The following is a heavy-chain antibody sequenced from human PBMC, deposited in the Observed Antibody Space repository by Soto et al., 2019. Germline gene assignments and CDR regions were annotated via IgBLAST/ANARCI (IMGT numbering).Heavy chain of an antibody. V-gene: IGHV4-30-4*01. Sequence: SETLSLTCTVSGGSISSGDYYWSWIRQPPGQGLEWIGYIYYSGSTYYNPSLKSRVTISVDTSKNQFSLKLSSVTAADTAVYYCARDNILGILYGGMDVWGQGTTVTVSS. CDR1: GGSISSGDYY. CDR3: ARDNILGILYGGMDV. D-gene: IGHD3-3*01. J-gene: IGHJ6*02. CDR2: IYYSGST.